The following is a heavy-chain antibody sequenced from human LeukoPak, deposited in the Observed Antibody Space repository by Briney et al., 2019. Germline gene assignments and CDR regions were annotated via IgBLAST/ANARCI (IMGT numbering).Heavy chain of an antibody. CDR3: ARGTTRPSYYYYMDV. J-gene: IGHJ6*03. V-gene: IGHV4-59*01. Sequence: SETLSPTCTVSGGSISSYYWSWIRQPPGKGLEWIGYIYYSGSTNYNPSLKSRVTISVDTSKNQFSLKLSSVTAADTAVYYCARGTTRPSYYYYMDVWGKGTTVTISS. CDR2: IYYSGST. D-gene: IGHD1-1*01. CDR1: GGSISSYY.